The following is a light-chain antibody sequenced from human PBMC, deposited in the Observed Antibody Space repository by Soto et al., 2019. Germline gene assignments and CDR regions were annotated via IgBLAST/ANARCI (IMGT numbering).Light chain of an antibody. CDR1: RTDVDFYVY. CDR2: DVS. CDR3: TSYTSSTPFYV. Sequence: QSVLTQPASVSGSPGQSIAISCTGVRTDVDFYVYVSWYQPHPGQVPQLMIYDVSNRPSGVPDRFSGSKSGNTASLTISGLQAEDEADYYCTSYTSSTPFYVFGTGTKVTVL. V-gene: IGLV2-14*03. J-gene: IGLJ1*01.